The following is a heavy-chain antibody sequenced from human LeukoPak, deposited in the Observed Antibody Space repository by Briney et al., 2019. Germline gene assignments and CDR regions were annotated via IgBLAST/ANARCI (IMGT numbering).Heavy chain of an antibody. Sequence: ASVKVSCKVSGYTLTELSMYWVRQAPGKGLEWMGGFDPEDGETIYAQKFQGRVTMTEDTSTDTAYMELSSLRSEDTAAYYCATDGPSYSGSYYVAYWGQGTLVTVSS. V-gene: IGHV1-24*01. CDR3: ATDGPSYSGSYYVAY. CDR1: GYTLTELS. J-gene: IGHJ4*02. D-gene: IGHD1-26*01. CDR2: FDPEDGET.